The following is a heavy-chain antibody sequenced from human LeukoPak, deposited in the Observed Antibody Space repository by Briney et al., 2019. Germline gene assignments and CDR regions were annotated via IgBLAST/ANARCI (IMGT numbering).Heavy chain of an antibody. D-gene: IGHD3-10*01. Sequence: GASVKVSCTASGYTFTSYDINWVRQATGQGLEWMGWMNPNSGNTGYAQKFQGRVTMTRNTSISTAYMELSSLRSEDTAVYYCAKDGGVWFGESNDYWGQGTLVTVSS. V-gene: IGHV1-8*01. J-gene: IGHJ4*02. CDR3: AKDGGVWFGESNDY. CDR2: MNPNSGNT. CDR1: GYTFTSYD.